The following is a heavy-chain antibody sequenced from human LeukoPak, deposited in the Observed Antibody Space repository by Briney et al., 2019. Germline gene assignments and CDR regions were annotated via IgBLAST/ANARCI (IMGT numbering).Heavy chain of an antibody. V-gene: IGHV3-48*03. CDR2: ISSSGSTI. D-gene: IGHD1-26*01. J-gene: IGHJ4*02. CDR1: GFTFSTYE. Sequence: GGSLRLSCAASGFTFSTYEMNWVRQAPGKGLEWVSYISSSGSTIYYADSVKGRFTISRDNAENSLYLQMNSLRAEDTAVYHCAREVGATIYFDYWGQGILVTVSS. CDR3: AREVGATIYFDY.